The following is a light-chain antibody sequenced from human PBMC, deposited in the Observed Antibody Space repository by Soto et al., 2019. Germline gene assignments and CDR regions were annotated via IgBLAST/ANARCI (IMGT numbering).Light chain of an antibody. V-gene: IGKV3-11*01. CDR1: QSVGKY. J-gene: IGKJ1*01. CDR3: QQRGNRPPWT. Sequence: EIVMTQSPATLSLSPGERSTLSCRASQSVGKYLVWYQQKPGQAPRLLIYDASNRATGIPARFSGSGSGTDFTLTIRSLEPEDIAVYYCQQRGNRPPWTFGQGTKGDTK. CDR2: DAS.